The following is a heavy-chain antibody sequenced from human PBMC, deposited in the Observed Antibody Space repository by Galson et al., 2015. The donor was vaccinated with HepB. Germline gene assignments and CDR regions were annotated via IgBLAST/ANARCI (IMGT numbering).Heavy chain of an antibody. CDR1: GFTFTSSA. CDR2: IVVGSGNT. D-gene: IGHD1-26*01. Sequence: SVKVSCKASGFTFTSSAVQWVRQARGQRLEWIGRIVVGSGNTNYARKFQERVTFTRDVSTSTAYMELSSLRSEDTAVYYCAADRRIAGGLFDPWGQGTLVSVSS. V-gene: IGHV1-58*01. J-gene: IGHJ5*02. CDR3: AADRRIAGGLFDP.